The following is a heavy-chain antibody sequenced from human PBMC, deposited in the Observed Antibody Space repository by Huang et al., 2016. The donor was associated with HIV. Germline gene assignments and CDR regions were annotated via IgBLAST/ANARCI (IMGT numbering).Heavy chain of an antibody. CDR3: AHLPGTSSPWTDY. CDR2: ITEDSGRV. D-gene: IGHD1-1*01. J-gene: IGHJ4*02. V-gene: IGHV3-9*01. Sequence: EVHLVESGGGLVQPGRSLRLACGASGCTFDDFSMHWVRQRPGNGLEYVLGITEDSGRVFCAASVMAGFTSSRDNAKNYLYLQMNSLRVEDTALYYCAHLPGTSSPWTDYWGQGTLVTVSS. CDR1: GCTFDDFS.